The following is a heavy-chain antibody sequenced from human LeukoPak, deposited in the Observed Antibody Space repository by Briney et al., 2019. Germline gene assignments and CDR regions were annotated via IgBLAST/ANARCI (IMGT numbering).Heavy chain of an antibody. CDR1: GGTFSSYA. V-gene: IGHV1-69*04. CDR3: ARLSGATHGDY. J-gene: IGHJ4*02. D-gene: IGHD1-26*01. CDR2: IIPILGIA. Sequence: GASVKVSCKASGGTFSSYAISWVRQAPGQGLEWMGRIIPILGIANYAQKFQGRVTITADKSTSTAYMELSSPRSEDTAVYYCARLSGATHGDYWGQGTLVTVSS.